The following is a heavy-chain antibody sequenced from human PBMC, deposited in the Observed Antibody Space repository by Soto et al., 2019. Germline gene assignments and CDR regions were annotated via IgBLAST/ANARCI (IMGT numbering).Heavy chain of an antibody. CDR2: VSPYNGYT. V-gene: IGHV1-18*01. Sequence: QVQLVQSGDEVKKPGDSVKVSCKASDNSFSTFDLSWVRQAPGQGLEWMGSVSPYNGYTDYAQNLQGRVTMTTYRDTSTAYLALRSLRSDDTAVYYCASGGAVASAIDSWGQGPLVTVSS. D-gene: IGHD6-19*01. CDR3: ASGGAVASAIDS. CDR1: DNSFSTFD. J-gene: IGHJ4*02.